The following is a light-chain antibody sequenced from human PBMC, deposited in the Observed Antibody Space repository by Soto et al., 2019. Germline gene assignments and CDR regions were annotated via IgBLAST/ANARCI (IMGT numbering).Light chain of an antibody. CDR1: QGISSY. CDR3: QKYYSAPET. CDR2: AAS. J-gene: IGKJ1*01. V-gene: IGKV1-27*01. Sequence: DIQMTQSPSSLSASVGDRVTITCRASQGISSYLAWYQQKPGKVPKVLIYAASTLQSGVPSRFSGSGSGTEFTPTISSLQPEDVATYYCQKYYSAPETFGQGTKVDIK.